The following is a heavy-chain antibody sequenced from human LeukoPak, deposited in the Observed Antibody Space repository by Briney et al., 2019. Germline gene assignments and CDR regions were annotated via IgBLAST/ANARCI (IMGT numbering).Heavy chain of an antibody. Sequence: SQTLSLTCTVSGDSISSGDYYWSWIRQPPGKGPEWIGYIYYSGSTYYNPSLKSRVTISEDTSKNQFSLKLNSVTAADTAVYYCARGVGDYTFDYWGQGTLVTVSS. CDR3: ARGVGDYTFDY. J-gene: IGHJ4*02. V-gene: IGHV4-30-4*01. CDR2: IYYSGST. D-gene: IGHD4-17*01. CDR1: GDSISSGDYY.